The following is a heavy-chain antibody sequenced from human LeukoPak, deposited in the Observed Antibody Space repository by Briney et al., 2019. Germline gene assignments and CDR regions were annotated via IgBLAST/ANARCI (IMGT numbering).Heavy chain of an antibody. V-gene: IGHV3-7*01. CDR2: IKQDGSEK. D-gene: IGHD3-3*01. CDR1: GFTFSSYW. Sequence: PGGSLRLSCAASGFTFSSYWMSWVRQAPGKGLEWVANIKQDGSEKYYVDSVKGRFTISRDNAKNSLYLQMNSLRAEDTAVYYCARDGDFWSGPGYYYYGMDVWGQGTTVTVSS. J-gene: IGHJ6*02. CDR3: ARDGDFWSGPGYYYYGMDV.